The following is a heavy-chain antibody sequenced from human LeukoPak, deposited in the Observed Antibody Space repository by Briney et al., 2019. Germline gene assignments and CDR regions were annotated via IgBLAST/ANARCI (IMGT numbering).Heavy chain of an antibody. CDR2: INPIGGAT. V-gene: IGHV1-46*01. CDR1: GYTFSSYY. Sequence: ASVKVSCKATGYTFSSYYLHWIRQAPGQGLXXMGLINPIGGATSFAQKFRDRVTMTRDMSTGTVFMELSSLRSDDTAVYFCARNYYDTAGHFGYWGQGTLVTVSS. D-gene: IGHD3-22*01. CDR3: ARNYYDTAGHFGY. J-gene: IGHJ4*02.